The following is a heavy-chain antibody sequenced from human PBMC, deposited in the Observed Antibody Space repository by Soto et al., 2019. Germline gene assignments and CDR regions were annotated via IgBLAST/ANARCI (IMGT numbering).Heavy chain of an antibody. CDR3: ARDFCPVPTCYDL. V-gene: IGHV3-33*01. CDR2: IDYNEINQ. D-gene: IGHD2-2*01. CDR1: GVTVSNYV. Sequence: SLTLSCVASGVTVSNYVMHWVRQAPGKGLEWVAGIDYNEINQYYIDPVKGRFTISRDQYKNTLYLQMNSLRAEDTAVYYCARDFCPVPTCYDLWGQGVLVTVSS. J-gene: IGHJ4*02.